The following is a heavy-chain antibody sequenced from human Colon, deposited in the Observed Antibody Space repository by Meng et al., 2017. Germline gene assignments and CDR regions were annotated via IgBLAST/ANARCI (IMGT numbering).Heavy chain of an antibody. CDR3: ATGGGGGELAS. Sequence: QVPLVQSGAEVKKPGSSVKVSCTASGGTFSHYNLNFVRQALGQGLEWMGRIIPIFGLSDYAHKFQGRVTINADKSTGIAYMELYRLTSDDTAVYSCATGGGGGELASWGQGTLVTVSS. J-gene: IGHJ5*02. CDR2: IIPIFGLS. V-gene: IGHV1-69*02. CDR1: GGTFSHYN. D-gene: IGHD2-21*01.